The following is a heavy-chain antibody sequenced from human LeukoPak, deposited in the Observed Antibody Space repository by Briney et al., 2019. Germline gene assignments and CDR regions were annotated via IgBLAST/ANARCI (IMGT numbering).Heavy chain of an antibody. J-gene: IGHJ4*02. V-gene: IGHV4-34*01. CDR3: ARAPNPGYFDY. CDR1: GGSFSGYY. CDR2: INHSGST. Sequence: SETLSLTCAVHGGSFSGYYWSWIRQPPGKGLEWIGEINHSGSTNYNPSLKSRVTISVDTSKNQFSLKLSSVTAADTAVYYCARAPNPGYFDYWGQGTLVTVSS.